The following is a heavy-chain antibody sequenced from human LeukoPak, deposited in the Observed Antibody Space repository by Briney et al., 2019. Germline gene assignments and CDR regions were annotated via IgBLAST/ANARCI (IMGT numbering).Heavy chain of an antibody. Sequence: SETLSLTCAVYGGSFSGYYWSWIRQPPGKGLEWIGEINHSGSTNHNPSLKSRVTISVDTSKNQFSLKLSSVTAADTAVYYCASVYYYDSSGYYVDYWGQGTLVTVSS. CDR2: INHSGST. CDR1: GGSFSGYY. CDR3: ASVYYYDSSGYYVDY. V-gene: IGHV4-34*01. D-gene: IGHD3-22*01. J-gene: IGHJ4*02.